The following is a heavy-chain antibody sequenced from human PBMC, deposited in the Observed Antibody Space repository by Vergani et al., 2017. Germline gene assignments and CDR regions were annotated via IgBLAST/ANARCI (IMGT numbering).Heavy chain of an antibody. J-gene: IGHJ6*01. CDR2: FFPVFGTP. D-gene: IGHD4/OR15-4a*01. V-gene: IGHV1-69*12. CDR1: GGSSTTYA. CDR3: ARVLQDYGGQGVSWNYYGMDG. Sequence: QVILTQSGAEVKKPGSSVKVSCKASGGSSTTYAFVWVRLAPAQGLEWMGGFFPVFGTPTYAQKFQGRVTIAGDESTSTTYMTVSDLKSEETAVCFCARVLQDYGGQGVSWNYYGMDGRVEGTTVIDSP.